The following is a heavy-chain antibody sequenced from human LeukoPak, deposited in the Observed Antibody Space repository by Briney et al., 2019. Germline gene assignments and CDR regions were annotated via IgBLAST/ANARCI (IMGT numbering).Heavy chain of an antibody. D-gene: IGHD3-9*01. J-gene: IGHJ4*02. CDR2: INHSGST. CDR3: ARGVRGRYFDWLFKYYFDY. V-gene: IGHV4-34*01. Sequence: SETLSLTCAVYGGSFSGYYWSWIRQPPGKGLEWIGEINHSGSTNYNPSLKSRVTISVDTSKNQFSLKLSSLTAADTAVYYCARGVRGRYFDWLFKYYFDYWGQGTLVTVSS. CDR1: GGSFSGYY.